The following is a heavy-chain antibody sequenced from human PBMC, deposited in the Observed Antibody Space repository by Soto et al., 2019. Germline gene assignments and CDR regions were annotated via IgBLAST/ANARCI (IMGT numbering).Heavy chain of an antibody. D-gene: IGHD2-15*01. CDR2: ILPIMGSV. V-gene: IGHV1-69*01. CDR3: ARIPRYSYPTSDPLDN. Sequence: QVHLVQSGSEVKKPGSSVTVSCKASGGTFNTYTFSWVRQAPGQGLEWMGSILPIMGSVNYAHDFRGRLSITADPSTTTAYMELTSLTSHDTAIYYCARIPRYSYPTSDPLDNWGQGTLVTVSS. J-gene: IGHJ4*02. CDR1: GGTFNTYT.